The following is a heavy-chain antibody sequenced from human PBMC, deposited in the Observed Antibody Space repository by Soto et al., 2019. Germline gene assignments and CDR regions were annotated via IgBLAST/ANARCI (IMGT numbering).Heavy chain of an antibody. J-gene: IGHJ5*02. CDR3: ARVAAAAGSNWFDP. CDR2: ISAYNGNT. Sequence: GASVKVSCKASGYTFTSYGISWVRQAPGQGLEWMGWISAYNGNTNYAQKLQGRVTMTTDTSTSTAYMELRSLRSDDTAVYYCARVAAAAGSNWFDPWGQGTLVTVSS. V-gene: IGHV1-18*01. D-gene: IGHD6-13*01. CDR1: GYTFTSYG.